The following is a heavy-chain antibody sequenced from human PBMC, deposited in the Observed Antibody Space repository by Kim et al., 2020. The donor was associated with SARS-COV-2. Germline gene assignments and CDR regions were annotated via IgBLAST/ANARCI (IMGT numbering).Heavy chain of an antibody. CDR1: GFTFSSYG. Sequence: GGSLRLSCAASGFTFSSYGMHWVRQAPGKGLEWVAVISYDGSNKYYADSVKGRFTISRDNSKNTLYLQMNSLRAEDTAVYYCAKDGGSYSFDYWGQGTLVTVSS. D-gene: IGHD1-26*01. V-gene: IGHV3-30*18. J-gene: IGHJ4*02. CDR2: ISYDGSNK. CDR3: AKDGGSYSFDY.